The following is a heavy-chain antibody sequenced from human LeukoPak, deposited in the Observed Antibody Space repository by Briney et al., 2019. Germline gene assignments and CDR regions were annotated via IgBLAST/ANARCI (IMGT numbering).Heavy chain of an antibody. J-gene: IGHJ4*02. CDR3: AKDWSGWGLFDY. CDR2: ISGSGGST. D-gene: IGHD6-25*01. CDR1: GFTFSSYA. Sequence: PGGSLRLSCAASGFTFSSYAMSWVRQAPGKGLEWVSAISGSGGSTYYADSVKGRFTISRDNSKNTLYLQMNTLRAEDTAVYYCAKDWSGWGLFDYWGQGTLVTVSS. V-gene: IGHV3-23*01.